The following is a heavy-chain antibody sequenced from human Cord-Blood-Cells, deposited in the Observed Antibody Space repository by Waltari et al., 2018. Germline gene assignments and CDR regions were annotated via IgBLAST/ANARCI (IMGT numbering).Heavy chain of an antibody. V-gene: IGHV3-13*01. CDR1: GFTFSSYD. J-gene: IGHJ2*01. CDR3: ARKSTGTDWYFDL. CDR2: IGTAVDT. Sequence: EVQLVESGGGLVQPGGSLRLSCAASGFTFSSYDMHWVRQATGKGLGWFSAIGTAVDTYYPGSVKGRFTISRENAKNSLYLQMNSLRAGDTTVYYCARKSTGTDWYFDLWGRGTLVTVSS. D-gene: IGHD3-9*01.